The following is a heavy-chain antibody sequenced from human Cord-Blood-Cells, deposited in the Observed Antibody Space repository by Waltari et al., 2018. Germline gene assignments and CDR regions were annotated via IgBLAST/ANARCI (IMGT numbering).Heavy chain of an antibody. D-gene: IGHD6-13*01. V-gene: IGHV5-51*03. CDR3: ARRGIAAAGTADWFDP. Sequence: EVQLVQSGAEVKKPGESLKISCKGSGYSFTSYWIGWVRQMPGKGLGWMGIIYPVDSDTTYSPSFQGQVTISADTSISTAYLQWSSLKASDTAMYYCARRGIAAAGTADWFDPWGQGTLVTVSS. CDR2: IYPVDSDT. CDR1: GYSFTSYW. J-gene: IGHJ5*02.